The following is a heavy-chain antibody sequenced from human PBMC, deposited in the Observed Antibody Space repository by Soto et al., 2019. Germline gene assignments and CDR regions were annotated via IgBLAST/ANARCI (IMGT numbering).Heavy chain of an antibody. Sequence: ASVKVSCKASGYTFTSYDINWVRQATGQGLEWMGWMNPNSGNTGYAQKFQGRVTMTRNTSISTAYMELSSLRSEDTAVYYCARGALSFGGVIVNHYYYYMDVWGKGTTVTVS. D-gene: IGHD3-16*02. V-gene: IGHV1-8*01. J-gene: IGHJ6*03. CDR2: MNPNSGNT. CDR1: GYTFTSYD. CDR3: ARGALSFGGVIVNHYYYYMDV.